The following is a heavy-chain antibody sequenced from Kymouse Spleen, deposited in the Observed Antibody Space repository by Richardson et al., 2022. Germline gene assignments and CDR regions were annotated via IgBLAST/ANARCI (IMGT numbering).Heavy chain of an antibody. CDR2: IYYSGST. D-gene: IGHD6-6*01. CDR1: GGSISSSSYY. Sequence: QLQLQESGPGLVKPSETLSLTCTVSGGSISSSSYYWGWIRQPPGKGLEWIGSIYYSGSTYYNPSLKSRVTISVDTSKNQFSLKLSSVTAADTAVYYCARGSIAAPFDPWGQGTLVTVSS. V-gene: IGHV4-39*01. J-gene: IGHJ5*02. CDR3: ARGSIAAPFDP.